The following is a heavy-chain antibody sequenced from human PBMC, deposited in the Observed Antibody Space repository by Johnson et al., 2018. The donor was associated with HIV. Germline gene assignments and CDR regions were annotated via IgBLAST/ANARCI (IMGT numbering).Heavy chain of an antibody. V-gene: IGHV3-30*03. J-gene: IGHJ3*02. D-gene: IGHD1-1*01. CDR2: ISYDGSAK. CDR1: GFTFSNYG. CDR3: ARADWNHGGAFDI. Sequence: VQLVESGGGVVQPGWSLRLSCAVSGFTFSNYGMHWVRQAPGKGLEWVAVISYDGSAKYYVDSVKGRFTISRDNAKNTLYLQMNSLRAEDTAVYYCARADWNHGGAFDIWGQGTMVTVSS.